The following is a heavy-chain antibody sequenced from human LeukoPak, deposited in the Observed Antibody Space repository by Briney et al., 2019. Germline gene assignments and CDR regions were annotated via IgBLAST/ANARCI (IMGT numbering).Heavy chain of an antibody. V-gene: IGHV3-13*01. CDR3: ARAATGFDAFDI. CDR2: IGTAGDS. Sequence: PGGSLRLSCAASGLTFSRHDMHWVRQPTGKGLEWVSAIGTAGDSYYPGSVKGRFTISRENAKNSLYLQMNSLRAGDTAVYYCARAATGFDAFDIWGQGTMVTVSS. CDR1: GLTFSRHD. J-gene: IGHJ3*02. D-gene: IGHD1-1*01.